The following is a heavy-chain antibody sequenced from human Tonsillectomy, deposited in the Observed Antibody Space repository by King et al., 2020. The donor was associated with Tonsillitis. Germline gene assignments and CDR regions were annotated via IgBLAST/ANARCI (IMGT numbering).Heavy chain of an antibody. CDR3: ARDWSGWYGEAWFDP. CDR2: INPNTGGT. Sequence: QLVQSGAEVKKPGASVKVSCKASGYTFSGYYMHWVRQAPGQGLEWMGWINPNTGGTNYAQKFQGRVTMTRDTAISTAYMELSRLRSDDTAVYYCARDWSGWYGEAWFDPWGQGTLVTVSS. J-gene: IGHJ5*02. CDR1: GYTFSGYY. D-gene: IGHD6-19*01. V-gene: IGHV1-2*02.